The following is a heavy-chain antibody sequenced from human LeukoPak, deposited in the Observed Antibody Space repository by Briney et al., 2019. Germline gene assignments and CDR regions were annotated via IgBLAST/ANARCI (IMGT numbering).Heavy chain of an antibody. D-gene: IGHD4-23*01. CDR2: ISAYNGNT. CDR3: ARDRVTTVVTEPPDY. Sequence: ASVKVSCKASGYTFTSYGISWVRQAPGQGLEWMGWISAYNGNTNYAQKLQGRVTMTTDTSTSTAYMELRSLRSDDTAVYYCARDRVTTVVTEPPDYWGQGTLVTVSS. V-gene: IGHV1-18*01. CDR1: GYTFTSYG. J-gene: IGHJ4*02.